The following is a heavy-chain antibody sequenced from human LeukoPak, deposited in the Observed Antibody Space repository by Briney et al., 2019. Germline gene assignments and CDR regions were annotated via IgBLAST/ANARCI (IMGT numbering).Heavy chain of an antibody. Sequence: SETLSLTCTVSGGSISSYYWCWIRQPPGERLEWIGYIYYSGSTNYNPSHKSRVTISVDTSKNQFSLKLSSVTAADTAVYYCARTYYYDSSGYYYVYFDLWGRGTLVTVSS. V-gene: IGHV4-59*01. CDR3: ARTYYYDSSGYYYVYFDL. CDR1: GGSISSYY. J-gene: IGHJ2*01. CDR2: IYYSGST. D-gene: IGHD3-22*01.